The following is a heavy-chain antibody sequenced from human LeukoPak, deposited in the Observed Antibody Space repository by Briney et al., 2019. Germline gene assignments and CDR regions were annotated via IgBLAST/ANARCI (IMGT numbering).Heavy chain of an antibody. J-gene: IGHJ5*02. CDR3: ARRKLLFAGGFDP. D-gene: IGHD3-10*01. Sequence: NHGESLKISCKGSGYSFTSYWIGWVRQMPGKGLEWMGIIYPGDSDTRYSPSFQGQVTISADKSISTAYLQWSSLKASDTAMYYCARRKLLFAGGFDPWAREPWSPSPQ. CDR2: IYPGDSDT. CDR1: GYSFTSYW. V-gene: IGHV5-51*01.